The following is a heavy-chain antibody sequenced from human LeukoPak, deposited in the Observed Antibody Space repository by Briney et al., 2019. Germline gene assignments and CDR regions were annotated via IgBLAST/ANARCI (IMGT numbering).Heavy chain of an antibody. D-gene: IGHD3-22*01. J-gene: IGHJ3*02. CDR2: ISYDGSNK. V-gene: IGHV3-30*18. Sequence: GGSLRLSCAASGFTFSSYGMHWVRQAPGKGLEWVAVISYDGSNKYYADSVKGRFTISRDNSKNTLYLQMNSLRAEDTAVYYCAKGVGDSSGFDNLDAFDIWGQGTMVTVSS. CDR1: GFTFSSYG. CDR3: AKGVGDSSGFDNLDAFDI.